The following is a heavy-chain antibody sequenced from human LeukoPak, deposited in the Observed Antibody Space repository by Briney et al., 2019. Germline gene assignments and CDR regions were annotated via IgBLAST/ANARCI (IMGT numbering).Heavy chain of an antibody. CDR3: ARVRLELPVYYYYYGMDV. V-gene: IGHV1-2*02. CDR2: INPNSGGT. CDR1: GYTFTSYY. J-gene: IGHJ6*02. D-gene: IGHD1-7*01. Sequence: GASVKVSCKASGYTFTSYYMHWVRQAPGQGLEWMGWINPNSGGTNYAQKFQGRVTMTRDTSISTAYMELSRLRSDDTAVYYCARVRLELPVYYYYYGMDVWGQGTTVTVSS.